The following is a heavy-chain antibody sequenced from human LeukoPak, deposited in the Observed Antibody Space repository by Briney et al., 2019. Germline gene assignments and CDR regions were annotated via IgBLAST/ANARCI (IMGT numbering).Heavy chain of an antibody. Sequence: PGGSLRLSCAASGFTVSSNYMSWVRQAPGKGLEWVSYISSSSSTIYYADSVKGRFTISRDNAKNSLYLQMNSLRAEDTAVYYCARDSAPYSSSPSPLGRWGQGTLVTVSS. CDR2: ISSSSSTI. J-gene: IGHJ4*02. CDR3: ARDSAPYSSSPSPLGR. D-gene: IGHD6-13*01. V-gene: IGHV3-48*04. CDR1: GFTVSSNY.